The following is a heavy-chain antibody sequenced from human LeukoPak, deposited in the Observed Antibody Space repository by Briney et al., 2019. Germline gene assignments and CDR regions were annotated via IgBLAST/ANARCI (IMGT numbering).Heavy chain of an antibody. CDR1: GFTFNNYA. J-gene: IGHJ5*02. CDR2: ASYDGHNN. Sequence: GGSLRLSCAVSGFTFNNYAMHWVRQAPGKGLEWVAVASYDGHNNYYADSVKGRFTISRDDSKNTLYLQMNSLRVEDTAVYYCARDPPGNYFDGTGYYSWGQGTLVTVSS. V-gene: IGHV3-30*04. CDR3: ARDPPGNYFDGTGYYS. D-gene: IGHD3-22*01.